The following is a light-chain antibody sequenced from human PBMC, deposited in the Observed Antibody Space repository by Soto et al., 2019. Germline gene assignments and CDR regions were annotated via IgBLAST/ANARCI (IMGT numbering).Light chain of an antibody. J-gene: IGKJ1*01. V-gene: IGKV3-15*01. Sequence: EIVMTQSPATLSVSPGERATLSCRASESIRNNLAWYQQKPGQAPRLLIYDASTRATGIPARFSGSGSGTEFTLTISSLQPDDFATYYCQHYNSYSEAFGQGTKVDI. CDR2: DAS. CDR3: QHYNSYSEA. CDR1: ESIRNN.